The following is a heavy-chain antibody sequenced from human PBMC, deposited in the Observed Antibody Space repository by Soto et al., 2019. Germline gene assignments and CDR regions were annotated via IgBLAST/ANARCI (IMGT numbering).Heavy chain of an antibody. CDR2: ISGDGGST. D-gene: IGHD6-19*01. CDR3: AKDIQESSGWSDAFDI. J-gene: IGHJ3*02. CDR1: GFTFDDYA. Sequence: GGSLRLSCAASGFTFDDYAMHWVRQAPGKGLEWVSLISGDGGSTYYADSVKGRLTISRDNSKNSLYLQMNSLRTEDTALYYCAKDIQESSGWSDAFDIWGQGTMVTVSS. V-gene: IGHV3-43*02.